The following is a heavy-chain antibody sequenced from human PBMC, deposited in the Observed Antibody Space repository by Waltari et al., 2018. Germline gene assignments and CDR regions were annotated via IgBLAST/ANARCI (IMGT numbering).Heavy chain of an antibody. CDR3: ARVTATDYYYGMDV. V-gene: IGHV1-69*04. D-gene: IGHD4-17*01. Sequence: GQGLEWMGRIIPILGIANYAQKFQGRVTITADKSTSTAYMELSSLRSEDAAVYYCARVTATDYYYGMDVWGQGTTVTVSS. CDR2: IIPILGIA. J-gene: IGHJ6*02.